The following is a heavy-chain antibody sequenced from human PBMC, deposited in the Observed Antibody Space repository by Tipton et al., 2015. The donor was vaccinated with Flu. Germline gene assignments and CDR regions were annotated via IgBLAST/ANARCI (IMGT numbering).Heavy chain of an antibody. J-gene: IGHJ6*02. V-gene: IGHV4-59*01. CDR2: IYYSGST. CDR1: GDSISTYY. D-gene: IGHD6-13*01. CDR3: ARVSTGAAGQSYYYFFAMDV. Sequence: TLSLTCTVSGDSISTYYWSWIRQPPGKGLEWIGYIYYSGSTNYNPSLKSRVTISVDTSKNQFSLKLSSVTAADTAVYYCARVSTGAAGQSYYYFFAMDVWGQG.